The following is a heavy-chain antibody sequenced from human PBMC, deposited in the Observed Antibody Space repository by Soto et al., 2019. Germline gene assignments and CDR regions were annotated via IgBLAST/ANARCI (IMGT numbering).Heavy chain of an antibody. CDR3: ARARNWNLDY. CDR1: GFTFSGYE. CDR2: ISSSSGTR. J-gene: IGHJ4*02. D-gene: IGHD1-1*01. V-gene: IGHV3-48*03. Sequence: GGSLRLSCEGSGFTFSGYEMNWVRQAPGKGLEWISYISSSSGTRYFADSVKGRFTISRDNAKNSLYLQMNSLRVEDTAVYYCARARNWNLDYWGQGXLVTVYS.